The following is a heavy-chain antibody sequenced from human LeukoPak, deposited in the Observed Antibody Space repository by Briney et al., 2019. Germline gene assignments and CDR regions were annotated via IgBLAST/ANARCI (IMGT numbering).Heavy chain of an antibody. V-gene: IGHV3-23*01. CDR3: AKVLDDYVWGSYSGYFDY. CDR2: ISGSGGST. D-gene: IGHD3-16*01. CDR1: GFTFSSYA. Sequence: PGGSLRLSCAASGFTFSSYAMSWVRQAPGKGLEWVSAISGSGGSTYYADSVKGRSTISRDNSKNTLYLQMNSLRAEDTAVYYCAKVLDDYVWGSYSGYFDYWGQGTLVTVSS. J-gene: IGHJ4*02.